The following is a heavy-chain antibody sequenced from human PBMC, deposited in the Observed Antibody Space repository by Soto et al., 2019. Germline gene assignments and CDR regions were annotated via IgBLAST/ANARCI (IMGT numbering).Heavy chain of an antibody. D-gene: IGHD3-10*01. CDR3: ARVLLWFWDLFTENLLAP. J-gene: IGHJ5*02. CDR1: GGSFSGYY. CDR2: INHSGST. V-gene: IGHV4-34*01. Sequence: SETLSLTCAVYGGSFSGYYWSWIRQPPGKGLEWIGEINHSGSTNYNPSLKSRVTISVDTSKKQFSLKLTSVTAADTAVYYCARVLLWFWDLFTENLLAPWGQGSLVTVSS.